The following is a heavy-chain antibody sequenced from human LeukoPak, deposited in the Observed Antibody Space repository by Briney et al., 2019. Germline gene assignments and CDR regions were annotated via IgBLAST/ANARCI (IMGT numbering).Heavy chain of an antibody. CDR2: ISSSGSTI. CDR1: GFIFSNYE. CDR3: ARSDEIAVADSYYYYAMDV. V-gene: IGHV3-48*03. Sequence: GGSLRLSCVASGFIFSNYEMNWVRQAPGKGLEWLSYISSSGSTIYYADCVKGRFTISRDNAKKSLYLQMNSLRAEDTAVYFCARSDEIAVADSYYYYAMDVWGKGTTVTVSS. J-gene: IGHJ6*04. D-gene: IGHD6-19*01.